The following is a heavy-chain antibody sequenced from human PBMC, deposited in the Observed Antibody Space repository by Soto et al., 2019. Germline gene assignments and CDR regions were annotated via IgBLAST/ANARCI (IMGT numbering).Heavy chain of an antibody. Sequence: SETLSLTCSFSGDSVTSHYLTWIRQSPEKGLEWIGYMHYTGFSHYNPSLKSRLTISVDRSKNQFSLQLTSVTVADTAVYYCARLSYSSWKPKGAFDIWGQGTMVTVSS. CDR2: MHYTGFS. CDR3: ARLSYSSWKPKGAFDI. J-gene: IGHJ3*02. CDR1: GDSVTSHY. V-gene: IGHV4-59*02. D-gene: IGHD3-22*01.